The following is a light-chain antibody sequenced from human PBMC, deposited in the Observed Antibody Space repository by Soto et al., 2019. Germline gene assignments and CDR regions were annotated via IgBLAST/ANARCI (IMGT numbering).Light chain of an antibody. V-gene: IGKV1-5*03. CDR3: QQYSTYTPRT. CDR1: QSISIW. J-gene: IGKJ1*01. CDR2: KAS. Sequence: IQMTQNPSTLSSSIGARVTITCRASQSISIWLAWYQQKPGKAPKILIYKASSLESGVPSRFSGSGSGTEFTLTISSLQPDDFATYYCQQYSTYTPRTFGQATKVDI.